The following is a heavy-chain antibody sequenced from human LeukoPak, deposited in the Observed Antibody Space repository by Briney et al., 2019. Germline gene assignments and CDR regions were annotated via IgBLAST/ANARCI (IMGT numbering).Heavy chain of an antibody. V-gene: IGHV3-30*04. CDR3: AKDRQQLAHYFDY. CDR1: GFTFSSYA. D-gene: IGHD6-13*01. CDR2: ISYDGSNK. J-gene: IGHJ4*02. Sequence: PGGALRLSCAASGFTFSSYAMSWVRQAPGKGLEGVAVISYDGSNKYYADPVKGRFTISRDNSKNTLYLQMNSLRAEDTAVYYCAKDRQQLAHYFDYWGQGTLVTVSS.